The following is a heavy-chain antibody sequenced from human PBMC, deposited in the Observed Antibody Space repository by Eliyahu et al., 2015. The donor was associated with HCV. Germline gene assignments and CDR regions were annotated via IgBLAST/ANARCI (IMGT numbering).Heavy chain of an antibody. CDR2: INPNSGGT. J-gene: IGHJ6*02. Sequence: QVQLVQSGAEVKKPGASVKVSCKASGYXFTGXXTICTGCDRAPGQGLEWMGRINPNSGGTNYAQKFQGRVTMTRDTSISTAYMELSRLRSDDTAVYYCARAPPTPGDYYYGMDVWGQGTTVTVSS. V-gene: IGHV1-2*06. CDR1: GYXFTGXXT. D-gene: IGHD3-10*01. CDR3: ARAPPTPGDYYYGMDV.